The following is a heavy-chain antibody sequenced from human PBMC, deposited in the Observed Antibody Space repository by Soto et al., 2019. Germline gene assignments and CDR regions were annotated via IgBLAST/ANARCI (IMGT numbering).Heavy chain of an antibody. J-gene: IGHJ4*02. CDR3: ARGSCRSSSCYGFVH. CDR2: ISTSGST. CDR1: GGSLSSYY. D-gene: IGHD2-2*01. V-gene: IGHV4-4*07. Sequence: QVQLQESGPGLVKPSETLSLTCTVSGGSLSSYYWSWIRQPAGKGLEWIGRISTSGSTNYNPSLKSRVTMSVDTSKNQFSLRLSSVTAADTAVYYCARGSCRSSSCYGFVHWGQGTLVTVSS.